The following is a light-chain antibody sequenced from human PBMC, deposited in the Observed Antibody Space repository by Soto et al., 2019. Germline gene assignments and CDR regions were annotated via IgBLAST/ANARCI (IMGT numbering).Light chain of an antibody. J-gene: IGKJ4*01. Sequence: EIVMTQSPATLSVSPGEGATLSCRASQSVNNNVAWYQQTPGRAPRLLIYSTSTRAIDTADRFSGSGSGTDFPLTVSSLQSEDFAVYYCQQYHTWPLTFGGGTKVEI. CDR2: STS. CDR3: QQYHTWPLT. V-gene: IGKV3-15*01. CDR1: QSVNNN.